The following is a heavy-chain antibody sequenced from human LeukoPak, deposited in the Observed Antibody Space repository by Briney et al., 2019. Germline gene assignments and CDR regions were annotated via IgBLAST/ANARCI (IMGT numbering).Heavy chain of an antibody. J-gene: IGHJ6*03. CDR1: GYTFTSYY. D-gene: IGHD2-15*01. CDR2: INPSGGST. Sequence: ASVKVSCKASGYTFTSYYMHWVRQAPGQGLEWMGIINPSGGSTSYAQKFQGRVTITADKSTSTAYMELSSLRSEDTAVYYCASVAGYCSGGSCYDSHYYYYYMDVWGKGTTVTVSS. V-gene: IGHV1-46*01. CDR3: ASVAGYCSGGSCYDSHYYYYYMDV.